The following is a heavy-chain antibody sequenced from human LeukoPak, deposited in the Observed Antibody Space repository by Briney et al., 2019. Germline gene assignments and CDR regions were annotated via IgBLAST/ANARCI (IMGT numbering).Heavy chain of an antibody. CDR1: GGSISGHY. J-gene: IGHJ5*02. D-gene: IGHD2-2*01. CDR2: VYYSAST. CDR3: ARGPCSSANCYWSLDH. Sequence: SETLSLTCTVSGGSISGHYWSWIRQLPGKGLEYIGFVYYSASTNYNPSLKSRVTMSLDTSKNQFSLNLNSVTAADTAVYYCARGPCSSANCYWSLDHWGQGTLVTVSS. V-gene: IGHV4-59*11.